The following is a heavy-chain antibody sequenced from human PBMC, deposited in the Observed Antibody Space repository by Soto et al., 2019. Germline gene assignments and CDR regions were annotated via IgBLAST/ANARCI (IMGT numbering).Heavy chain of an antibody. D-gene: IGHD6-19*01. CDR2: ISAYNGNT. CDR1: GCTFTSYG. J-gene: IGHJ5*02. V-gene: IGHV1-18*01. Sequence: ASVKVSCKASGCTFTSYGISWVRQAPGQGLEWMGWISAYNGNTNYAQKLQGRVTMTTGTSTSTAYMELRSLRSDDTAVYYCARVLAVAGTGNWFDPWGQGTLVTVSS. CDR3: ARVLAVAGTGNWFDP.